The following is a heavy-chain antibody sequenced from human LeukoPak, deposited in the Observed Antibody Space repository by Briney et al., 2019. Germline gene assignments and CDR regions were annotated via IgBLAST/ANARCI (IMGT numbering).Heavy chain of an antibody. Sequence: ASVKVSCKASGYTFTSYAMHWVRQAPGQRLEWMGWINAGNGNTKYSQKFQGRVTITRDTSASTAYMELSSLRSEDTAVYYCARHASIAARPLDYWGQGTLVTVSS. J-gene: IGHJ4*02. V-gene: IGHV1-3*01. CDR2: INAGNGNT. CDR3: ARHASIAARPLDY. CDR1: GYTFTSYA. D-gene: IGHD6-6*01.